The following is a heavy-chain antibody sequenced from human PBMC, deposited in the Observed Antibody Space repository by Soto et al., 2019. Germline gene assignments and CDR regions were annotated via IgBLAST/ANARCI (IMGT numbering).Heavy chain of an antibody. D-gene: IGHD6-6*01. V-gene: IGHV1-3*01. CDR1: GYTFTSYA. J-gene: IGHJ3*02. CDR3: ARDMGRYSSSLGAFDI. CDR2: INAGNGNT. Sequence: ASVKVSCKASGYTFTSYAMHWVRQAPGQRLEWMGWINAGNGNTKYSQKFQGRVTITRDTSASTAYMELSSLRSEDTAVYYCARDMGRYSSSLGAFDIWGQGTMVTVSS.